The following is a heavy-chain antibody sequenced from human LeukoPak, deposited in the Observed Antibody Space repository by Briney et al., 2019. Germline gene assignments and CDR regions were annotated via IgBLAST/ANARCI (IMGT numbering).Heavy chain of an antibody. CDR1: GGTFSSYA. CDR3: GVPRGIFGVEPYYMDV. CDR2: IIPIFGTA. D-gene: IGHD3-3*01. Sequence: SVKVSCKASGGTFSSYAISWVRQAPGQGLEWMGGIIPIFGTANYAQKFQGRVTITAYESTSTAYMELSSLRSEDTAVYYCGVPRGIFGVEPYYMDVWGKGTTVTVSS. V-gene: IGHV1-69*13. J-gene: IGHJ6*03.